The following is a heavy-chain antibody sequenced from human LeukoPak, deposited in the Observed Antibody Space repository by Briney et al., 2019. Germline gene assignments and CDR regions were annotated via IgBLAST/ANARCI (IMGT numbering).Heavy chain of an antibody. D-gene: IGHD3-10*01. Sequence: GGSLRLSCAASGFTFSRSWMSWVRQAPGKGLEWVASIKQDGSEKFYVDSVKGRFTISRDNAKNSLFLQMNSLRAEDTAVYYCATGGGAYWGQGTLVPVSS. J-gene: IGHJ4*02. CDR2: IKQDGSEK. CDR1: GFTFSRSW. CDR3: ATGGGAY. V-gene: IGHV3-7*01.